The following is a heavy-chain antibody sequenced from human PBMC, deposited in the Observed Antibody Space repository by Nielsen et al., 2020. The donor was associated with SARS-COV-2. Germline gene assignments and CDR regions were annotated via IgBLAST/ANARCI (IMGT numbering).Heavy chain of an antibody. V-gene: IGHV1-3*01. CDR1: GYTFTSYA. Sequence: ASVKVSCKASGYTFTSYAMHWVRQAPGQRLEWMGWLNAGNGNTKYSQKFQGRVTITRDTSASTAYMELSSLRSEDTAVYYCARGLLITPRVIFYWGQGTLLTVSS. CDR3: ARGLLITPRVIFY. D-gene: IGHD2-8*01. CDR2: LNAGNGNT. J-gene: IGHJ4*02.